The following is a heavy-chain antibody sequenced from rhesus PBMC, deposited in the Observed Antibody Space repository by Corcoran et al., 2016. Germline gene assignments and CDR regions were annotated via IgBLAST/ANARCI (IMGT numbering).Heavy chain of an antibody. Sequence: QVTLKESGPALVKPTQPLTLTCTLSGFSLTTSGVGVGWIRPPPGKALEWLSLIYWDDGKRNSTSLKSRLTISKDTSKNQVVLTMTNMDPMDTATYYCARGSGSGWAGFDYWGQGVLVTVSS. CDR1: GFSLTTSGVG. V-gene: IGHV2-152*01. CDR3: ARGSGSGWAGFDY. CDR2: IYWDDGK. J-gene: IGHJ4*01. D-gene: IGHD6-31*01.